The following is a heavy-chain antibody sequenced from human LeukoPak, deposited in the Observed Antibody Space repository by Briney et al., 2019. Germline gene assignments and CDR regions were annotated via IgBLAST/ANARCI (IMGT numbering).Heavy chain of an antibody. Sequence: SETLSLTCTVSGGSISSANHFWSWVRQSPGEGLEWHGYIHYDGRAHYNPSLKSRVSMSLDMSKNQFSLSLSSVTAADTAIYYCAREVITPGDSDGFDLWGQGTMVSVSS. J-gene: IGHJ3*01. CDR1: GGSISSANHF. CDR2: IHYDGRA. CDR3: AREVITPGDSDGFDL. V-gene: IGHV4-30-4*08. D-gene: IGHD2-2*01.